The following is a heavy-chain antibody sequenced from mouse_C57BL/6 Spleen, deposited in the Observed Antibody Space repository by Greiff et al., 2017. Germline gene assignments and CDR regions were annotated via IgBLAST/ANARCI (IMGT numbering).Heavy chain of an antibody. D-gene: IGHD4-1*01. Sequence: QVQLQQSGAELVKPGASVKISCKASGYAFSSYWMNWVKQRPGRGLEWIGKIYPGDGDTNYNGKFKGKATLTADKSSSTAYMQLSSLTSEDSAVYFCARREGKTGAGFAYWGQGTLVTVSA. CDR3: ARREGKTGAGFAY. J-gene: IGHJ3*01. V-gene: IGHV1-80*01. CDR1: GYAFSSYW. CDR2: IYPGDGDT.